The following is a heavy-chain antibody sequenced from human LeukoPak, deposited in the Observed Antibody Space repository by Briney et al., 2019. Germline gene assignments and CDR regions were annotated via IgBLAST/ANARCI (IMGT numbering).Heavy chain of an antibody. V-gene: IGHV4-39*01. J-gene: IGHJ6*03. CDR3: ARHKDYYYSYMDV. Sequence: SESLSLTCSVSGDSISTSSYYWGWIRQPPGKGLEWIGTIYYSGSTYYNPSLTSRVTISVDTSKNQFSLKLSSVTAADTAVYYCARHKDYYYSYMDVWGKGTTVTISS. CDR1: GDSISTSSYY. CDR2: IYYSGST.